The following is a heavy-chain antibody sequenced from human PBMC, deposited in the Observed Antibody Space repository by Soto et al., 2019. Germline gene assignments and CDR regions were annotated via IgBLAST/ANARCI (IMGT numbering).Heavy chain of an antibody. Sequence: SETQCLRWTVSGGSISSSGCYWGCIRQHPGKRQERIERIYYIESTYYNPSLKSRVPISVDTSKNQFSLKLSSVTAADTAVYYCARHRAQQRLSYSHGMDVWGQGTTLTVSS. CDR3: ARHRAQQRLSYSHGMDV. CDR2: IYYIEST. V-gene: IGHV4-39*01. CDR1: GGSISSSGCY. D-gene: IGHD6-25*01. J-gene: IGHJ6*02.